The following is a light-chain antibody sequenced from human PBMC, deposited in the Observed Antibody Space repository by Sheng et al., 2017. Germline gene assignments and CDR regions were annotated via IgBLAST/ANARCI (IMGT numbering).Light chain of an antibody. J-gene: IGKJ1*01. CDR3: QQYGSSPPWT. CDR2: GTS. Sequence: EIVLTQSPGTLSLSPGDRATLSCRASQSVSSGYLAWYQQKPGQAPRLLIYGTSSRATGIPDRFSGSGSGTDFALTISRLEPEDFAVYYCQQYGSSPPWTFGQGTKLEIK. CDR1: QSVSSGY. V-gene: IGKV3-20*01.